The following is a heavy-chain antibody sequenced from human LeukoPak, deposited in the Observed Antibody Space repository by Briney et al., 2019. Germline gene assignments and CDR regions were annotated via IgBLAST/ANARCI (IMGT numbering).Heavy chain of an antibody. CDR2: IWYDGSNK. J-gene: IGHJ5*02. Sequence: GGSLRLSCAASGFTFSSYGMHWGRQAPGKGLEWVAVIWYDGSNKYYADSVKGRFTISRDNSKNTLYLQMNSLRAEDTAVYYCARDRYPSVLPQNWFDPWGQGTLVTVSS. CDR1: GFTFSSYG. V-gene: IGHV3-33*01. CDR3: ARDRYPSVLPQNWFDP. D-gene: IGHD3-10*01.